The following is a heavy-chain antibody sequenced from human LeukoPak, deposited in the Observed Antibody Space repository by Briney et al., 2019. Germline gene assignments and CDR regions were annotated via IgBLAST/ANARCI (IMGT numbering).Heavy chain of an antibody. CDR2: ISSSGSTI. CDR1: GFTFSDYY. V-gene: IGHV3-11*04. D-gene: IGHD4-11*01. J-gene: IGHJ6*03. Sequence: PGGSLRLSCAASGFTFSDYYMSWIRQAPGKGLEWVSYISSSGSTIYYADSVKGRFTISRDNAKNSLYLQMNSLRAEDTAVYYCARDHAAVSRYYYYYMDVWGKGTTVTVSS. CDR3: ARDHAAVSRYYYYYMDV.